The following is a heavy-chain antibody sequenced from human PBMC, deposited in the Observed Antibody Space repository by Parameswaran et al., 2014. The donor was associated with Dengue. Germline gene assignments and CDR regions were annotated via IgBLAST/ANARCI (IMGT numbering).Heavy chain of an antibody. Sequence: WIRQPPGKGLEWIGSIYYSGSTYYNPSLKSRATISVDTSKNQFSLKLSSVTAADTAVYYCARHARIGMDVWGQGTTVTVSS. V-gene: IGHV4-39*01. J-gene: IGHJ6*02. CDR3: ARHARIGMDV. CDR2: IYYSGST. D-gene: IGHD1-14*01.